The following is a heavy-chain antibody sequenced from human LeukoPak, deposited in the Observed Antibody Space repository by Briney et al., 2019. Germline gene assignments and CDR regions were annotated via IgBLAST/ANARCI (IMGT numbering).Heavy chain of an antibody. Sequence: SGGSLRLSCAASGFTFSSYAMSWVRQAPGKGLEWVSAISGSGGSTYYADSVKGRFTISRDNSKNTLYLQMNSLRAEDTAVYYCASLGSGSYFGSFDYWGQGTLVTVPS. CDR2: ISGSGGST. J-gene: IGHJ4*02. CDR3: ASLGSGSYFGSFDY. CDR1: GFTFSSYA. V-gene: IGHV3-23*01. D-gene: IGHD1-26*01.